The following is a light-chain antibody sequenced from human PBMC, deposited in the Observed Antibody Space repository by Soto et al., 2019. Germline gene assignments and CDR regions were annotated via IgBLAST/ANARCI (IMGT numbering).Light chain of an antibody. J-gene: IGKJ3*01. CDR2: GAS. CDR1: QSVSSN. CDR3: QQYTNWPFT. V-gene: IGKV3-15*01. Sequence: EIVMTQSPATLSVSPGERATLSCRASQSVSSNLAWYQQKPGQAPRLLIYGASTRATGIPARFSRSGSWTAVTHTISSLYAGDFAFYYCQQYTNWPFTCGPGTKVDIK.